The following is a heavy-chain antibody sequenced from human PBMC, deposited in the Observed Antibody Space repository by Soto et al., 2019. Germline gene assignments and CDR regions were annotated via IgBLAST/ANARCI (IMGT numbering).Heavy chain of an antibody. D-gene: IGHD3-16*01. CDR2: VYGGGSI. CDR1: GGTVSSNY. V-gene: IGHV3-53*02. CDR3: SRGPTDYDPSGTFEY. J-gene: IGHJ4*02. Sequence: EVRLVETGGGLIQPGGSLRLSCAASGGTVSSNYMSWVRQAPGKGLEWVSVVYGGGSIFYADAVKGRFTISRDNSKNTFYLQMNSLRAEDTAVYYCSRGPTDYDPSGTFEYWGPGTLVTVSS.